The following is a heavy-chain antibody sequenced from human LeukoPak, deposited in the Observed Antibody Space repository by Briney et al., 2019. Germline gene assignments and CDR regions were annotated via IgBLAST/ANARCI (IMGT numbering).Heavy chain of an antibody. J-gene: IGHJ5*02. CDR2: IVPFVDIT. V-gene: IGHV1-69*02. CDR3: AATTSIINWFDP. D-gene: IGHD4-17*01. CDR1: GGSLRSYT. Sequence: ASVKVSCKSSGGSLRSYTIHWVRQAPGQGLEWMGRIVPFVDITNYAHNFQDRVTITADKSTNTAYIELSSLRSEDTAVYYCAATTSIINWFDPWGQGTLVTVSS.